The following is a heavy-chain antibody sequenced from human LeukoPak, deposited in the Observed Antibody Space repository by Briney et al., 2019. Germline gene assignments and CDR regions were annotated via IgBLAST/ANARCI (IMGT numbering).Heavy chain of an antibody. V-gene: IGHV3-23*01. J-gene: IGHJ4*02. CDR3: AKFYLEWLLDYFDY. CDR1: GFTFSNYA. CDR2: ISGSGGST. Sequence: GGSLRLSCAASGFTFSNYAMHWVRQAPGKGLEWVSAISGSGGSTYYADSVKGRFTISRDNSKNTLYLQMNSLRAEDTAVYYCAKFYLEWLLDYFDYWGQGTLVTVSS. D-gene: IGHD3-3*01.